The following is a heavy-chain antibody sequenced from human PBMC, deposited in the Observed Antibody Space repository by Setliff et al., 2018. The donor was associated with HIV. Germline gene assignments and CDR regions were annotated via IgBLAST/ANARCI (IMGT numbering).Heavy chain of an antibody. D-gene: IGHD6-13*01. J-gene: IGHJ6*02. V-gene: IGHV3-15*01. CDR2: IKKKGDGGTT. CDR1: GFTFSDTW. Sequence: PGGSLRLSCAASGFTFSDTWMTWVRQVPGKGLEWVGHIKKKGDGGTTEYATPVKGRFTISRDDSKNSLYLQMNSLKTEDTAMYYCAREDRIAPATRNYYYFGMDVWGQGTTVTVSS. CDR3: AREDRIAPATRNYYYFGMDV.